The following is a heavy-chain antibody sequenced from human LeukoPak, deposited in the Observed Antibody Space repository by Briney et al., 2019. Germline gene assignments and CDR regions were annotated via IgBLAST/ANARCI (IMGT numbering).Heavy chain of an antibody. CDR2: TSPDGNEK. CDR3: ARVYYYDSSGYYYFRWPGENKVAYYFDY. Sequence: GGSLRLSCAASGFTFSRYAMHWVRQAPGKGLEWVAVTSPDGNEKYYADSVKGRFTISRDNSKNTVFLQMNSLRAEDTAVYYCARVYYYDSSGYYYFRWPGENKVAYYFDYWGQGTLVTVSS. J-gene: IGHJ4*02. CDR1: GFTFSRYA. V-gene: IGHV3-30*07. D-gene: IGHD3-22*01.